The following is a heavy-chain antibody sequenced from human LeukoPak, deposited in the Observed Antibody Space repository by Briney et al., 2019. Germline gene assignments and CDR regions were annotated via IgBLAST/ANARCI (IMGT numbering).Heavy chain of an antibody. D-gene: IGHD6-19*01. J-gene: IGHJ4*02. Sequence: PGGSLRLSCAASGFTFSKCWMLWVRQAPGKGLESVSRINTDGTVTTYADSVKGRFTVSRDNADNTMFLQMNSVGDEDTAVYYCATKQWLAPPPDSWGQGTPVAVSS. CDR2: INTDGTVT. V-gene: IGHV3-74*01. CDR3: ATKQWLAPPPDS. CDR1: GFTFSKCW.